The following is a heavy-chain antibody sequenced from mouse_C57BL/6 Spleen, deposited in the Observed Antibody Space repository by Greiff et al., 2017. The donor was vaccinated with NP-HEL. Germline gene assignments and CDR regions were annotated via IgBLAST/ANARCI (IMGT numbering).Heavy chain of an antibody. CDR2: ISSGGDYI. Sequence: EVKLVESGEGLVKPGGSLKLSCAASGFTFSSYAMSWVRQTPEKRLEWVAYISSGGDYIYYADTVKGRFTISRDNARNTLYLQMSSLKSEDTAMYYCTRGHYYGSSPLYFDYWGQGTTLTVSS. CDR1: GFTFSSYA. J-gene: IGHJ2*01. D-gene: IGHD1-1*01. CDR3: TRGHYYGSSPLYFDY. V-gene: IGHV5-9-1*02.